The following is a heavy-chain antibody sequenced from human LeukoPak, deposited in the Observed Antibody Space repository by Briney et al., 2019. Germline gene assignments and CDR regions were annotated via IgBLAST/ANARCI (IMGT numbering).Heavy chain of an antibody. V-gene: IGHV3-30-3*01. CDR3: ARAYGSGSYSYFDY. D-gene: IGHD3-10*01. Sequence: GSLRLSCADSGFTFSSYAMHWVRQAPGKGLEWVAVISYDGSNKYYADSVKGRFTISRDNSKNTLYLQMNSLRAEDTAVYYCARAYGSGSYSYFDYWGQGTLVTVSS. CDR2: ISYDGSNK. J-gene: IGHJ4*02. CDR1: GFTFSSYA.